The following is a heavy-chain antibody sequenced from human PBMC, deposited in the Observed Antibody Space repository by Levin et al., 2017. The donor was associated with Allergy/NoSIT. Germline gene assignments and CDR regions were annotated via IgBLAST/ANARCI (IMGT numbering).Heavy chain of an antibody. CDR2: IWYDGSNK. CDR3: ARAAADGTYHYYYYMEV. J-gene: IGHJ6*03. Sequence: GGSLRLSCAASGFTFSSFGIHWVRQAPGKGLEWVALIWYDGSNKYYADSVKGRFTISRDNPKNTLYLQVNSLSAEDTAAYYCARAAADGTYHYYYYMEVWGKGTTVTVSS. D-gene: IGHD6-13*01. CDR1: GFTFSSFG. V-gene: IGHV3-33*01.